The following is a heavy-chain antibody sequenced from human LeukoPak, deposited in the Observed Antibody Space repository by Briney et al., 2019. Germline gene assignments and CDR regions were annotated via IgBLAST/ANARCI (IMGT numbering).Heavy chain of an antibody. Sequence: GSSVKVSCKASGYTFTSYGISWVRQAPGQGLEWMGRIIPILGIANYAQKFQGRVTITADKSTSTAYMELSSLRSEDTAVYYCARPLVTTTGDLVYWGQGTLVTVSS. D-gene: IGHD7-27*01. CDR1: GYTFTSYG. V-gene: IGHV1-69*04. J-gene: IGHJ4*02. CDR3: ARPLVTTTGDLVY. CDR2: IIPILGIA.